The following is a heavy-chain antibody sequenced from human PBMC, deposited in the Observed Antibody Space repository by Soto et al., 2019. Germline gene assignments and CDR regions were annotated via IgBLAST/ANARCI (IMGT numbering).Heavy chain of an antibody. CDR2: IYYSGST. CDR3: ATNYAYYYYYGMDV. D-gene: IGHD4-4*01. V-gene: IGHV4-39*01. Sequence: SETLSLTCTVSGGSISSSSYYWGWIRQPPGKGLEWIGSIYYSGSTYYNPSLKSRVTISVDTPKNQFSLKLSSVTAADTAVYYCATNYAYYYYYGMDVWGQGTTVTVSS. J-gene: IGHJ6*02. CDR1: GGSISSSSYY.